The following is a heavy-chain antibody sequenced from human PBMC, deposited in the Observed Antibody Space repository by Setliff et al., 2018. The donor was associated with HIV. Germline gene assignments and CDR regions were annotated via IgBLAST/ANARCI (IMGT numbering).Heavy chain of an antibody. CDR2: IYYSGST. V-gene: IGHV4-39*07. J-gene: IGHJ4*02. CDR3: AREGRHYSSAWTFDY. Sequence: SETLSLTCTVSGGSISSSSYYWGWIRQPPGKGLEWIGSIYYSGSTYYNPSLKSRVTISVDTSKNQFFLKLSSVTAADTAVYYCAREGRHYSSAWTFDYWGQGTLVTV. D-gene: IGHD6-19*01. CDR1: GGSISSSSYY.